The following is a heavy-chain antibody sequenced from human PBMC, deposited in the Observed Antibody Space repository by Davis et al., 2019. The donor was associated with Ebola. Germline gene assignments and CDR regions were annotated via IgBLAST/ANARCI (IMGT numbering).Heavy chain of an antibody. J-gene: IGHJ5*02. CDR1: GFPSKKFS. CDR3: MTRIAARPSGWFDP. D-gene: IGHD6-6*01. V-gene: IGHV3-74*01. Sequence: PGGSLRLSCVASGFPSKKFSVHWVRQSPGKGLVWVARIIREGTVANYADSVKGRFIISRDNGNNTVYLQMNSLKTEDTAVYYCMTRIAARPSGWFDPWGQGTLVTVSS. CDR2: IIREGTVA.